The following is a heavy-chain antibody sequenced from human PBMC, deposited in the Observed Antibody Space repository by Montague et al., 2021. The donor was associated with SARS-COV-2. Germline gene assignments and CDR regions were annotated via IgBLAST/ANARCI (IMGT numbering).Heavy chain of an antibody. CDR1: GFTFSSYS. D-gene: IGHD6-13*01. V-gene: IGHV3-21*01. CDR2: ISSSSSYI. J-gene: IGHJ4*02. CDR3: ARDRAVATAGVSINY. Sequence: SLRLSCAASGFTFSSYSMNWVRQAPRKGLEWVSSISSSSSYIYYADSVKGRFTISRDNAKNSLYLQMNSLRAEDTAVYYCARDRAVATAGVSINYWGQGTLVTVSS.